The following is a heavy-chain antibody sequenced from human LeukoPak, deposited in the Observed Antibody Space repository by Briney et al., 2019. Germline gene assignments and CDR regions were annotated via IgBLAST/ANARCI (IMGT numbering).Heavy chain of an antibody. J-gene: IGHJ4*02. CDR3: ARVTAAAGTGDY. CDR1: GGTFSSYA. CDR2: IIPIIGTA. D-gene: IGHD6-13*01. Sequence: ASVKVSCKASGGTFSSYAISWVRQAPGQGLEWMGGIIPIIGTANYAQKFQGRVTITADESTSTAYMELSSLRSEDTAVYYCARVTAAAGTGDYWGQGTLVTVSS. V-gene: IGHV1-69*13.